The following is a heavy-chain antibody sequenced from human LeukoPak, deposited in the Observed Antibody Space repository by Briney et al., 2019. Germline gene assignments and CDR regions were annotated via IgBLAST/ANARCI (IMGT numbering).Heavy chain of an antibody. CDR1: GYTFTSYY. V-gene: IGHV1-46*01. CDR2: INPSGGST. J-gene: IGHJ4*02. Sequence: ASVKVSCKASGYTFTSYYMHWVRQAPGQGLEWMGTINPSGGSTSYAQKFQGRVTMTRDTSTSTVYMELSSLRSEDTAVYYCARDLGYCSGGSCPLFDYWGQGTLVTVSS. D-gene: IGHD2-15*01. CDR3: ARDLGYCSGGSCPLFDY.